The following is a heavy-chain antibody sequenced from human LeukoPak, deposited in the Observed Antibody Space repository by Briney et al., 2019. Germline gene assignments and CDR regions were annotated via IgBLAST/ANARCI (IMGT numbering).Heavy chain of an antibody. Sequence: SETLSLTCTVSGASISTNSWSWIRQPPGKGLECIGCFYFTGNTNYNPSLKSRVTISVDTSKNHFSLKLSSVTSADTAVYYCARALYGSGVFDAWGQGTLVTVSS. CDR2: FYFTGNT. D-gene: IGHD3-10*01. J-gene: IGHJ4*02. CDR3: ARALYGSGVFDA. V-gene: IGHV4-59*01. CDR1: GASISTNS.